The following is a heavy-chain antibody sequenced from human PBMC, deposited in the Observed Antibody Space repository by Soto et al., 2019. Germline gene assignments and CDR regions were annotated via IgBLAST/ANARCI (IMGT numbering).Heavy chain of an antibody. D-gene: IGHD3-10*02. V-gene: IGHV3-66*01. CDR1: GFTVRNNY. Sequence: EVQLVESGGGLVQPGGSLRLSCAVSGFTVRNNYMSWVRQAPGKGLHWVSVVYDDGRTYYADSVKGRFTISRDNSKNTVYFKMNGWRPGDRVVFYWGGGHYVSPRGYFACGGQGPLVPFPS. J-gene: IGHJ4*02. CDR2: VYDDGRT. CDR3: GGGHYVSPRGYFAC.